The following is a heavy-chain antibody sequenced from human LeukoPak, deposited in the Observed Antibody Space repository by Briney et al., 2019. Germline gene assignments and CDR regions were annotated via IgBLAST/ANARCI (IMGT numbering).Heavy chain of an antibody. CDR1: GGTFSSYA. J-gene: IGHJ3*02. CDR2: IIPIFGAA. Sequence: SVKVSCKASGGTFSSYAISWVRQAPGQGLEWMGGIIPIFGAANYAQKFQGRVTITADESTSTAYMELSSLRSEDTAVYYCASAYGGNSGDDAFDIWGQGTMVTVSS. V-gene: IGHV1-69*13. D-gene: IGHD4-23*01. CDR3: ASAYGGNSGDDAFDI.